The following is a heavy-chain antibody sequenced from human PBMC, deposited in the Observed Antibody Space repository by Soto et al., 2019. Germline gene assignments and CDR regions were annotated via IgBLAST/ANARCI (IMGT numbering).Heavy chain of an antibody. V-gene: IGHV3-33*01. CDR3: ARDSAYGSGRVGPAFDI. Sequence: PGGSLRLPCAASGLTFSSYGMHRVSQDQGKGLEWVAVIWYDGSNKYYADSVKGRFTISRDNSKNTRYLQMNSLRAEDTAVYYCARDSAYGSGRVGPAFDIWGQGTMVTVSS. D-gene: IGHD3-10*01. CDR1: GLTFSSYG. CDR2: IWYDGSNK. J-gene: IGHJ3*02.